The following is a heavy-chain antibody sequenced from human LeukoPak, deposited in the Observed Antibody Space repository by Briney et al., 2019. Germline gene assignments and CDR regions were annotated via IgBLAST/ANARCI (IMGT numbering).Heavy chain of an antibody. V-gene: IGHV1-18*01. Sequence: ASVKVSCKASGYTFTSYGISWVRQAPGQGLEWMGWIRAYNGNTNYAQKLQGRVTMTTETSTSTAYMELRSLRSDDTAVYYCARNEYDYVWGSYRYLSLDYWGQGTLVTVSS. CDR3: ARNEYDYVWGSYRYLSLDY. CDR1: GYTFTSYG. CDR2: IRAYNGNT. D-gene: IGHD3-16*02. J-gene: IGHJ4*02.